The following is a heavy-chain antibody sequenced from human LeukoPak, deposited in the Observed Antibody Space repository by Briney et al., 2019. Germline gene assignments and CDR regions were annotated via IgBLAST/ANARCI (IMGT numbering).Heavy chain of an antibody. CDR1: GYTFTGYY. J-gene: IGHJ4*02. D-gene: IGHD1-26*01. CDR3: ARSLLSGGTDY. V-gene: IGHV1-2*06. Sequence: ASVKVSCKASGYTFTGYYMHWVLQAPGHGLEWMGRINPNSGGTNYAQKFQGRVTMTRDTSISTAYMELSRLRSDDTAVYYCARSLLSGGTDYWGQGTLVTVSS. CDR2: INPNSGGT.